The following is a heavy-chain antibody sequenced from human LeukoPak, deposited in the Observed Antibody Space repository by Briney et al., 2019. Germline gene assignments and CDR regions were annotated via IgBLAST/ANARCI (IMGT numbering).Heavy chain of an antibody. CDR3: ARETEWESNDY. V-gene: IGHV1-2*02. Sequence: ASVKVSCKASGYTFTGYYMHWVRQAPGQGLEWMGLINPNSGGTNYAQKFQGRVTMTRDTSISTAYMELSRLRSDDTAVNYCARETEWESNDYWGQGTLVTVSS. D-gene: IGHD1-26*01. CDR2: INPNSGGT. J-gene: IGHJ4*02. CDR1: GYTFTGYY.